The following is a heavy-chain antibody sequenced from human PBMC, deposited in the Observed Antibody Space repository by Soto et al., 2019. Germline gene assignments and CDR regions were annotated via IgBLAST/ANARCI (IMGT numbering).Heavy chain of an antibody. CDR1: GGTFSSYA. CDR2: IIPIFGTA. D-gene: IGHD2-2*01. V-gene: IGHV1-69*01. CDR3: ARANASSTSCYPWRNWFDP. J-gene: IGHJ5*02. Sequence: QVQLVQSGAEVKKPGSSVKVSCKASGGTFSSYAISWVRQAPGQGLEWMGGIIPIFGTANYAQKFQGRVTITADESTSTAYMELSSLRSEDTAVYYCARANASSTSCYPWRNWFDPWGQGTLVTVSS.